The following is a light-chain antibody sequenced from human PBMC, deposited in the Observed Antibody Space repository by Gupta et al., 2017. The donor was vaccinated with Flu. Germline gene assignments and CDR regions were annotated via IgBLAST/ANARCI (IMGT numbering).Light chain of an antibody. V-gene: IGLV2-11*01. Sequence: QSALTQPRSVSGSPGQSVTISCTGTSSDVGGYNYVSWYQQHPGKAPKLMIYDVSKRPSGVPYRFSGSKSGNTASLTISGLQAEDEADYYCCSYAGSYTVFGGGTKLNVL. CDR3: CSYAGSYTV. CDR1: SSDVGGYNY. J-gene: IGLJ2*01. CDR2: DVS.